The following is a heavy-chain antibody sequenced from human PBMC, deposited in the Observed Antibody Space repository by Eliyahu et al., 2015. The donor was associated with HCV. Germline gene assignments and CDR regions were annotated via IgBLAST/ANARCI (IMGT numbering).Heavy chain of an antibody. J-gene: IGHJ4*02. CDR1: GFTFSSYA. V-gene: IGHV3-23*01. D-gene: IGHD2-2*01. Sequence: EVQLLESGGGLVQPGGSLRLSCAASGFTFSSYAMSWVRQAPGKGLEWVSAISGSGGSTYYADSVKGRFTISRDNSKNTLYLQMNSLRAEDTAVYYCAKGYCSSTSCYGFSAGDYWGQGTLVTVSS. CDR2: ISGSGGST. CDR3: AKGYCSSTSCYGFSAGDY.